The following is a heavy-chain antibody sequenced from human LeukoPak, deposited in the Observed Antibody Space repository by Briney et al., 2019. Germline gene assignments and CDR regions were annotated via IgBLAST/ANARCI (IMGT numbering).Heavy chain of an antibody. Sequence: HPGGSLRLSCAASGFIFSSYEMSWVRQAPGKGLEWVSYISSSGRTMYYADSVKGRFTVSRDNAKNSLYLQMNSLRAEDTAVYYCAKLAGSYFQVDYWGQGTLVTVSS. CDR3: AKLAGSYFQVDY. CDR2: ISSSGRTM. CDR1: GFIFSSYE. V-gene: IGHV3-48*03. D-gene: IGHD1-26*01. J-gene: IGHJ4*02.